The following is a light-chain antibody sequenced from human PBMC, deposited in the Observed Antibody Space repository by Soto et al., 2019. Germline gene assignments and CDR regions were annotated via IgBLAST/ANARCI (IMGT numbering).Light chain of an antibody. CDR1: QSVSSN. J-gene: IGKJ1*01. CDR2: GAS. Sequence: EIVMTQSPATLSVSPGERATLSCRASQSVSSNLAWYQQKPGQAPRLLXHGASTRATGIPARFSGSGSGTEFTLTISSLQSEDFAVYYCQQYNNWPPLTFGQGTKVDIK. CDR3: QQYNNWPPLT. V-gene: IGKV3-15*01.